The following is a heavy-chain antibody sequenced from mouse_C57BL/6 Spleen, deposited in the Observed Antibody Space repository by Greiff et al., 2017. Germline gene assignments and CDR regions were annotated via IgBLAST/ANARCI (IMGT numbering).Heavy chain of an antibody. CDR1: GFNITNYY. CDR3: ARSGSSCCALDV. J-gene: IGHJ1*03. Sequence: EVQLQESGAELVKPGASVQLSCTASGFNITNYYMHWVKQRTGQGLEWIGKIDPGSGDTKYAPKFQDKATITADTSSNTAYLQLSSLTSEDSAVYYCARSGSSCCALDVWGTGTTVTVSS. V-gene: IGHV14-2*01. D-gene: IGHD1-1*01. CDR2: IDPGSGDT.